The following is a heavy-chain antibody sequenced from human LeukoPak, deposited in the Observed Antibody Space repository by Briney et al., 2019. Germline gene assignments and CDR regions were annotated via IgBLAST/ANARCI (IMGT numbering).Heavy chain of an antibody. V-gene: IGHV4-39*01. CDR3: ARRKVRGVIADY. J-gene: IGHJ4*02. D-gene: IGHD3-10*01. Sequence: PSETLSLTRTVSGGSISSSSYYWGWIRQPPGKGLEWIGSIYYSGSTYYNPSLKSRVTISVDTSKNQFSLKLSSVTAADTAVYYCARRKVRGVIADYWGQGTLVTVSS. CDR1: GGSISSSSYY. CDR2: IYYSGST.